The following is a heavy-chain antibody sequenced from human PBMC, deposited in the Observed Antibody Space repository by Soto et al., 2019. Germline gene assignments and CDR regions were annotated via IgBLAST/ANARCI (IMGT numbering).Heavy chain of an antibody. J-gene: IGHJ4*02. CDR1: GYTFTSDG. CDR2: ISAYNGNT. Sequence: ASVKVACKASGYTFTSDGISWVRQAPGQGLEWMGWISAYNGNTNYAQKLQGRVTMTTDTSTSTAYMELRSLRSDDTAVYYCARDFRSGYYDNYFDYWGQGTLVTVSS. CDR3: ARDFRSGYYDNYFDY. D-gene: IGHD3-22*01. V-gene: IGHV1-18*01.